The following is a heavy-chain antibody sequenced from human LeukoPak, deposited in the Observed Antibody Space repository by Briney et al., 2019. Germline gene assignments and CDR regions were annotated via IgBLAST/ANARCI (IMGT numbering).Heavy chain of an antibody. Sequence: GGSLRLSCAASGFTFSNYYMSWVRQAPGKGLEWVANIKQDGGNKYYVDSVKGRFTISRDNAKNSLYLQMDSLRAEDTAVYYCARLRPYSSSWYAYYGMDVWGQGATVTVSS. CDR3: ARLRPYSSSWYAYYGMDV. V-gene: IGHV3-7*04. CDR2: IKQDGGNK. D-gene: IGHD6-13*01. CDR1: GFTFSNYY. J-gene: IGHJ6*02.